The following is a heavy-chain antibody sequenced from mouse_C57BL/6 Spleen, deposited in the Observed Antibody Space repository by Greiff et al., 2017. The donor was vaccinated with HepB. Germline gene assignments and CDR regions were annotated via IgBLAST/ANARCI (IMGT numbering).Heavy chain of an antibody. J-gene: IGHJ2*01. CDR2: ISDGGSYT. CDR3: ARDGGGDY. V-gene: IGHV5-4*01. CDR1: GFTFSSYA. Sequence: EVKLMESGGGLVKPGGSLKLSCAASGFTFSSYAMSWVRQTPEKRLEWVATISDGGSYTYYPENVKGRFTISRDNAKNNLYLQMSHLKSEDTAMYYCARDGGGDYWGQGTTLTVSS.